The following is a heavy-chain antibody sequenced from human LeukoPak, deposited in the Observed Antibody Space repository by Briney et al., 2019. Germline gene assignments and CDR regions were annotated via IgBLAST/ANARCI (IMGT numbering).Heavy chain of an antibody. CDR1: GASISSSGHF. V-gene: IGHV4-39*02. J-gene: IGHJ3*02. CDR3: VRDNTDFRGVFRTSQKFDVFDI. Sequence: SETLSLTCSVSGASISSSGHFWGCIRQPPGKGLEWIGSIYYSGTTHYNPSLKSRVTISVDSTKNQFSLKLTSVTAADTAVFYCVRDNTDFRGVFRTSQKFDVFDIWGQGTVVTVSS. CDR2: IYYSGTT. D-gene: IGHD3-10*01.